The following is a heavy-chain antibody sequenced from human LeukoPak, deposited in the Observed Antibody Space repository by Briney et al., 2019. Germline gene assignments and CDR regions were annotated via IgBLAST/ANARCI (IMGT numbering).Heavy chain of an antibody. CDR1: GGSISSSSYY. CDR3: ASFTSVYDMVRGVIIPDAFDI. V-gene: IGHV4-39*07. D-gene: IGHD3-10*01. J-gene: IGHJ3*02. Sequence: SETLSLTCTVSGGSISSSSYYWGWIRQPPGKGLEWIGSIYYSGSTYYNPSLKSRVTISVDTSKNQFSLKLSSVTAADTAVYYCASFTSVYDMVRGVIIPDAFDIWGQGTMVTVSS. CDR2: IYYSGST.